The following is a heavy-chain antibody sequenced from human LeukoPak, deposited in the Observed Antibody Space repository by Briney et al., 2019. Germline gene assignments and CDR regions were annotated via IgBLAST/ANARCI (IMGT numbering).Heavy chain of an antibody. CDR2: IWYDGSNK. V-gene: IGHV3-33*01. CDR1: GFTFSSYG. J-gene: IGHJ4*02. CDR3: ARDSGYGYNTFPTADY. Sequence: PGGSLRLSCLSSGFTFSSYGMHWVRQAPGKGLEWVAFIWYDGSNKYYADSVKGRFTISRDNSENTLYLQMSSLRAEDTALYYCARDSGYGYNTFPTADYWGQGTLVTVSS. D-gene: IGHD5-24*01.